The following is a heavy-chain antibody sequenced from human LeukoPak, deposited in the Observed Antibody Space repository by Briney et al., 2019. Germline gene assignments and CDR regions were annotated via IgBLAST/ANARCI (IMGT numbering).Heavy chain of an antibody. V-gene: IGHV1-24*01. D-gene: IGHD3-3*01. CDR2: FDPEDGET. CDR3: ALYTMFGVVQHAFDI. J-gene: IGHJ3*02. Sequence: ASVKVSCKVSGYTLTELSMHWVRQAPGKGLEWMGGFDPEDGETIYAQKFQGRVTMTEDTSTDTAYMELSSLRSEDTAVYYCALYTMFGVVQHAFDIWGQGTMVTVSS. CDR1: GYTLTELS.